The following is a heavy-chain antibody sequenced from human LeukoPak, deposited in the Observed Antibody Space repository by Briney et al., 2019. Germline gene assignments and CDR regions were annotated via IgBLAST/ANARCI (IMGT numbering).Heavy chain of an antibody. D-gene: IGHD1-14*01. CDR3: ARYNDIS. CDR1: GFPFSDYY. CDR2: IDRTGTYT. J-gene: IGHJ5*02. V-gene: IGHV3-11*06. Sequence: GGSLRLSSAASGFPFSDYYMNWICQPPGKGLEWVSYIDRTGTYTNYADSVKGRFTISRDNTKNSLYLQMNSLRAEDTAVYYCARYNDISWGQGTLVTVSS.